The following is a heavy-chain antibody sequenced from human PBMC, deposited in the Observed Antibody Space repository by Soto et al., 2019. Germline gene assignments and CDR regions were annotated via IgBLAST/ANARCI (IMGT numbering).Heavy chain of an antibody. Sequence: PGGSLRLSCAASGFTFSSYGMHWVRQAPGKGLEWVAVIWYDGSNKYYADSVKGRFTISRDNSKNTLYLQMNSLSAEDTAVYYCARGGYRDYYYYYMDVWGKGTTVTASS. CDR1: GFTFSSYG. CDR2: IWYDGSNK. J-gene: IGHJ6*03. D-gene: IGHD5-12*01. CDR3: ARGGYRDYYYYYMDV. V-gene: IGHV3-33*01.